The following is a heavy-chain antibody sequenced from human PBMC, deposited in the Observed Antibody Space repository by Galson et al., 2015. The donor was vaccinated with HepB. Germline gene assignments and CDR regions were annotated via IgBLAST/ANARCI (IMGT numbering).Heavy chain of an antibody. Sequence: SLRLSCAASGFTFSSYTMNWVRRAPGKGLEWVSYISTSSSTIYYADSVKGRFTISRDNAKNSLYLQMSSLRAEDTAVYYCARCDFGGGYWYFDLWGRGALVTVSS. D-gene: IGHD3-10*01. CDR2: ISTSSSTI. J-gene: IGHJ2*01. CDR3: ARCDFGGGYWYFDL. CDR1: GFTFSSYT. V-gene: IGHV3-48*01.